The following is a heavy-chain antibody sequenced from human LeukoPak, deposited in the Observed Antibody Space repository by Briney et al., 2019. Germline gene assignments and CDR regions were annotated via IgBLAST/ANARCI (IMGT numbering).Heavy chain of an antibody. CDR3: AKDPYRSGWYANFDY. D-gene: IGHD6-19*01. CDR1: GFTISSHW. Sequence: GGSLRLSCAASGFTISSHWMTWVRQAPGKGLEWVAVISYDGSNKYYADSVRGRFTISRDNSKNTLYLQMNSLRAGDTALYYCAKDPYRSGWYANFDYWGQGTLVTVSS. V-gene: IGHV3-30*18. CDR2: ISYDGSNK. J-gene: IGHJ4*02.